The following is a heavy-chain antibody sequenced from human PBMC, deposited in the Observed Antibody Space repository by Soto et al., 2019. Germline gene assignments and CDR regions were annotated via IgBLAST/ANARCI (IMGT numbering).Heavy chain of an antibody. Sequence: GGSLRLSGAVSGVTVNSNFIGWVRQAPWKGLEWVSVIFSGGNADYADSVKGRFIMSRDISKNTLYLQMNSLRAEDTAVYFCVKEFRGAFDYWGQGTLVPVSS. CDR1: GVTVNSNF. J-gene: IGHJ4*02. CDR3: VKEFRGAFDY. CDR2: IFSGGNA. D-gene: IGHD3-10*01. V-gene: IGHV3-53*01.